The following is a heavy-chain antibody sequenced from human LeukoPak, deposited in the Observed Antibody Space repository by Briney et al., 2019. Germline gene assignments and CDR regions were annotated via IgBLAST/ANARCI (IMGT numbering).Heavy chain of an antibody. J-gene: IGHJ4*02. Sequence: SETLSLTCAVYGGSFSGYYWSWIRQPPGKGLEWIGEINHSGSTNYNPSLKSRVTISVDTSKNQFCLKLSSVTAADTAVYYCARAKRITMVRGVILDYWGQGTLVTVSS. CDR1: GGSFSGYY. V-gene: IGHV4-34*01. CDR3: ARAKRITMVRGVILDY. D-gene: IGHD3-10*01. CDR2: INHSGST.